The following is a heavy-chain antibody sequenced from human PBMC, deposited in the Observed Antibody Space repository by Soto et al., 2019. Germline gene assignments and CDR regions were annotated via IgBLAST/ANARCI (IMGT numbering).Heavy chain of an antibody. Sequence: ASVKVSCKASGGTSSSYTISWVRQAPGQGLEWMGRIIPILGIANYAQKFQGRVTITADKSTSTAYMELSSLRSEDTAVYYCAREGDIVATILTKDAFDIWGQGTMVTVSS. CDR3: AREGDIVATILTKDAFDI. CDR1: GGTSSSYT. J-gene: IGHJ3*02. V-gene: IGHV1-69*04. CDR2: IIPILGIA. D-gene: IGHD5-12*01.